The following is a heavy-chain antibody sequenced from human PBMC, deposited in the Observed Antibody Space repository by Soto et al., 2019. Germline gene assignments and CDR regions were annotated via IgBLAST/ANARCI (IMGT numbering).Heavy chain of an antibody. Sequence: EVQLVESGGGLVQPGGSLRLSCAASGFTFSSYSMNWVRQAPGKGLEWVSYISSSSSTIYYADSVKGRFTISRDNAKNSLYLQMSSVRDEDTAVYYCAREGGSLNWFDPWGQVTLVTVSS. CDR1: GFTFSSYS. J-gene: IGHJ5*02. CDR2: ISSSSSTI. D-gene: IGHD1-26*01. CDR3: AREGGSLNWFDP. V-gene: IGHV3-48*02.